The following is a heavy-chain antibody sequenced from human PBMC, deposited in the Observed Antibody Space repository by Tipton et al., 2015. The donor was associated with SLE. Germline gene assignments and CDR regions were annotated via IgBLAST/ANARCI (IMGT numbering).Heavy chain of an antibody. V-gene: IGHV4-30-4*01. CDR1: GGSISSGSYY. Sequence: TLSLTCTVSGGSISSGSYYWSWIRQPPGKGLEWIGYIYYSGSTYYNPSLKSRVTISVDTSKNQFSLKLSSVTAADTAVYYCARSGQYYYALNVWGQETTVTVSS. D-gene: IGHD6-25*01. CDR3: ARSGQYYYALNV. J-gene: IGHJ6*02. CDR2: IYYSGST.